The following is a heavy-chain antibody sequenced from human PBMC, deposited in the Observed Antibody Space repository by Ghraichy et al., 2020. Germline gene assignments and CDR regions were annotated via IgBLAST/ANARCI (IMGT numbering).Heavy chain of an antibody. Sequence: SVKVSCKASGGTFNNFAVNWVRQAPGQGLEWMGGIVPLYGTPNYAQEFQGRVTIIADDSTGTAYMELTSLRSEDTAVYYCVSPSPSRSFYPSFFECWGQGTLVTVSS. CDR1: GGTFNNFA. CDR2: IVPLYGTP. D-gene: IGHD1-26*01. V-gene: IGHV1-69*13. CDR3: VSPSPSRSFYPSFFEC. J-gene: IGHJ4*02.